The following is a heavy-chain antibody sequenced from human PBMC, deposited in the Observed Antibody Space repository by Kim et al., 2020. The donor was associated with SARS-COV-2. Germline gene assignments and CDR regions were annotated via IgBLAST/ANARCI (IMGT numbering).Heavy chain of an antibody. D-gene: IGHD4-17*01. Sequence: AASGKGRFPISRDTSKNTLYLQMNSLRAEDTAVYYCARDQHDYGDFWFDPWGQGTLVTVSS. V-gene: IGHV3-53*01. CDR3: ARDQHDYGDFWFDP. J-gene: IGHJ5*02.